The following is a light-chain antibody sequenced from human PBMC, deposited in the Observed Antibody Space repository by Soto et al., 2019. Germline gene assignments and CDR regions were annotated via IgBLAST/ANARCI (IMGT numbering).Light chain of an antibody. V-gene: IGKV1-33*01. CDR1: QAISNY. CDR3: QQYDNLL. CDR2: DAS. J-gene: IGKJ4*01. Sequence: DIQMTQSPSSLSASVGDRVTITCQASQAISNYLNWYQQKPGKAPKLLIYDASNLETGVPSRFSGSGSGTDFTFTISSLQPEDIATYYCQQYDNLLFGGGTMVEIK.